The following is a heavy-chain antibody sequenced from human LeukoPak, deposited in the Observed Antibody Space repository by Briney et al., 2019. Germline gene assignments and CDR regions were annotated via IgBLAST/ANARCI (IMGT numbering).Heavy chain of an antibody. CDR3: ARGGVAAAPPIVY. V-gene: IGHV3-74*01. D-gene: IGHD6-13*01. CDR2: INSDGSST. CDR1: GFTFSSYW. Sequence: GGSLRLSCAASGFTFSSYWMHWVRQAPGKGLVWVSRINSDGSSTSYADFVKGRFTISRDNAKNTLYLQMNSLRAEDTAVYYCARGGVAAAPPIVYWGQGTLVTVSS. J-gene: IGHJ4*02.